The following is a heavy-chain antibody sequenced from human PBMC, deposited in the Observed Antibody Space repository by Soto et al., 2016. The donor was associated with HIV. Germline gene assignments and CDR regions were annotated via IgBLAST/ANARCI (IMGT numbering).Heavy chain of an antibody. CDR2: ISGSGGST. V-gene: IGHV3-23*01. D-gene: IGHD3-3*01. J-gene: IGHJ4*02. CDR1: GFTFSSYA. CDR3: AKGTNDFWSGYYPDFDY. Sequence: EVQLLESGGGLVQPGGSLRLSCAASGFTFSSYAMSWVRQAPGKGLEWVSAISGSGGSTYYADSVKGRFTISRDNSKNTLYLQMNSLRAEDTAVYYCAKGTNDFWSGYYPDFDYWGQGTLVTVSS.